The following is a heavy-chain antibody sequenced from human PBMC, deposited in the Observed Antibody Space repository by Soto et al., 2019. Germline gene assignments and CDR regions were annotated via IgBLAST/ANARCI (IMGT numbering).Heavy chain of an antibody. CDR3: ARVAIPARAFDP. CDR2: INHSGST. Sequence: SETLSLTCAVYGGSFSGYYWSWIRQPPGKGLEWIGEINHSGSTNYNPSLKRRVTISVDTSKNQFSLKLSSVTAADTAVYYCARVAIPARAFDPWGQGALVTVSS. J-gene: IGHJ5*02. V-gene: IGHV4-34*01. D-gene: IGHD6-6*01. CDR1: GGSFSGYY.